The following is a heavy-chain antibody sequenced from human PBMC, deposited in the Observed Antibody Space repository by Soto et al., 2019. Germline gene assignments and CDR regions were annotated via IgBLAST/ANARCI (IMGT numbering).Heavy chain of an antibody. CDR3: ARGVGYCSSTSCYGSYYCYYYMDV. D-gene: IGHD2-2*01. CDR2: IIPILGIA. J-gene: IGHJ6*03. Sequence: QVQLVQSGAEVKKPGSSVKVSCKASGGTFSSYTISWVRQAPGQGLEWMGRIIPILGIANYAQKFQGRVTITADKSTSTAYMELSSLRSEDTAVYYCARGVGYCSSTSCYGSYYCYYYMDVWGKGTTVTVSS. CDR1: GGTFSSYT. V-gene: IGHV1-69*02.